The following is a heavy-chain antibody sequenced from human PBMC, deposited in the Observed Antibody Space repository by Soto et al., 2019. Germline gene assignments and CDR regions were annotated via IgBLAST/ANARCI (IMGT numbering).Heavy chain of an antibody. V-gene: IGHV3-7*01. CDR2: INHGGSDK. J-gene: IGHJ4*02. D-gene: IGHD3-9*01. Sequence: EVQLVESGGGLVQPGGSLRLSCAASGFTFNNYCLNWVRQAAGKGLEWVANINHGGSDKYNVGSVKGRFTTSRDNAKNSLYLQRNSLRAEDTAVYYWARDVRYSDYWGQGTLVTVSS. CDR3: ARDVRYSDY. CDR1: GFTFNNYC.